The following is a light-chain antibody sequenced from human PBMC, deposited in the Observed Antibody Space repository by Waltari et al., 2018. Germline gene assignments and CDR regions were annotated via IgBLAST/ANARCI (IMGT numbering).Light chain of an antibody. J-gene: IGLJ3*02. Sequence: QSVLTQPPSVSGAPGQRVTISCTGRSPNIGAGFAVHWYQQLPGTAPNLLIYGNNNRPSGVPDRFSGSKSGTSASLAITGLQAEDEADYYCQSYGSDWVFGGGTKLTVL. V-gene: IGLV1-40*01. CDR1: SPNIGAGFA. CDR3: QSYGSDWV. CDR2: GNN.